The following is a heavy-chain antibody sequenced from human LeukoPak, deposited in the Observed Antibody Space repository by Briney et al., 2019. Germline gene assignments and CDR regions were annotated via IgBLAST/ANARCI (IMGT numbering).Heavy chain of an antibody. D-gene: IGHD3-22*01. CDR1: GYTFTSYD. CDR2: MNPNSGNT. V-gene: IGHV1-8*01. J-gene: IGHJ4*02. CDR3: ARENDSSGYNVDY. Sequence: ASVKVSCKASGYTFTSYDINWVRQATGQGLEWMGWMNPNSGNTGYAQKFQGRVTMTRNTSISTAYMELSSLRSEDTAVYYCARENDSSGYNVDYWGQGTLVTVSS.